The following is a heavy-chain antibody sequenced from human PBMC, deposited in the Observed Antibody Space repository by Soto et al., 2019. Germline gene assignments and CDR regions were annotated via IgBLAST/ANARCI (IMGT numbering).Heavy chain of an antibody. Sequence: PGGSLRLSCEASGFIFSAYWMSWVRQAPGKGLEWVANIKKDGSEKNYVDSVKGRFTISRDNAKNSVHLQMNSLGAEDTAVYYCARDSGDYLGEGTLVTVSS. CDR3: ARDSGDY. J-gene: IGHJ4*01. CDR1: GFIFSAYW. CDR2: IKKDGSEK. V-gene: IGHV3-7*01.